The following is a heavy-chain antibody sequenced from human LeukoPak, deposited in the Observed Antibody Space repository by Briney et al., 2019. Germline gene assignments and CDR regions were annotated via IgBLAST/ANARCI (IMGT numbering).Heavy chain of an antibody. CDR3: VRLSVVSPHRYFDV. V-gene: IGHV4-4*07. Sequence: SETLSLTCTVSGGSISTYYWSWLRQPAGKGLEWIGHIYTSASTNYNPSLQSRVTMSVDTSKNQFSLKVTSVTAADTAVYYCVRLSVVSPHRYFDVWGRGTLVTAFS. CDR2: IYTSAST. D-gene: IGHD4-23*01. J-gene: IGHJ2*01. CDR1: GGSISTYY.